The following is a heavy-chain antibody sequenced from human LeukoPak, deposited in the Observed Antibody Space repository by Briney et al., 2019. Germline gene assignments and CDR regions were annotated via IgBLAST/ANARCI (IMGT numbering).Heavy chain of an antibody. CDR1: GGSVSSGSYY. CDR2: VFYSGDT. V-gene: IGHV4-61*01. D-gene: IGHD6-19*01. CDR3: VSSPPRSGSLYYFDY. J-gene: IGHJ4*02. Sequence: SETLSLTCTVSGGSVSSGSYYWSWIRQPPGKELEWIGYVFYSGDTNYNPSLKSRVTVSVDTSKNQFSLELSSVTAADTAVYYCVSSPPRSGSLYYFDYWGQGILVTVSS.